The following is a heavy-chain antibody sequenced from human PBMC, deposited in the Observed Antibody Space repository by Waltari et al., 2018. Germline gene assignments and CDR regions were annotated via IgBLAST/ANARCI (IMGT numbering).Heavy chain of an antibody. V-gene: IGHV3-23*01. D-gene: IGHD6-19*01. CDR3: AKVYGSGWSPGEY. Sequence: EVQLLESGGGLVQPGGSLRLSCAASGFTFNKYVMTWVRQAPGKGLEWVSGVSSSGSITDYADSVKGRFTISRDNSKNTLSLQMNSLRVDDTAVYYCAKVYGSGWSPGEYWGLGTLVTVSS. CDR1: GFTFNKYV. CDR2: VSSSGSIT. J-gene: IGHJ4*02.